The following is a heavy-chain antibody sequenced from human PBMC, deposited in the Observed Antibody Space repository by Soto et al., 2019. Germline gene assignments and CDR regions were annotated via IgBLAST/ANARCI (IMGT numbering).Heavy chain of an antibody. D-gene: IGHD3-10*01. CDR1: GGSISRGDYY. CDR2: IYYSGST. J-gene: IGHJ5*02. Sequence: SETLSLTCTVSGGSISRGDYYWSWIRQPPGKGLEWIGYIYYSGSTYYNPSLKSRVTISVDTSKNQFSLKLSSVTAADTAVYYCARDQSNYYGSGSYYLTEDWFDPWGQGTLVTVSS. CDR3: ARDQSNYYGSGSYYLTEDWFDP. V-gene: IGHV4-30-4*01.